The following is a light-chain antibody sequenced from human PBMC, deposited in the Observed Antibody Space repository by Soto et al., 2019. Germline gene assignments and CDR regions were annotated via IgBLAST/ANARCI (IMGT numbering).Light chain of an antibody. CDR3: AAWDDSLSGPAV. CDR1: SSNIGSNY. J-gene: IGLJ2*01. Sequence: QSVLTQPPSASGTPGQRVTISCSGSSSNIGSNYVYWYQQLPGTAPKLLIYRNNQRPSGVPDRFSGSKSGTSASLAISGLRSADEADYYCAAWDDSLSGPAVFGGGTKLTVL. CDR2: RNN. V-gene: IGLV1-47*01.